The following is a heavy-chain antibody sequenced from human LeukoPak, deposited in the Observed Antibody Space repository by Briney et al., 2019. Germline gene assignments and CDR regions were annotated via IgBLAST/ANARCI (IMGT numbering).Heavy chain of an antibody. CDR3: VREGNELVDKNFDC. CDR1: LFTFTGYY. J-gene: IGHJ4*02. Sequence: GSVKVSCMDSLFTFTGYYIQSVPHGPGQGLEWMGYTNPQIGGTNSPQKLQGRVTMTTETSLSADYMELSSLRSEGTPMHYCVREGNELVDKNFDCGGQGTLVTVSS. V-gene: IGHV1-2*02. D-gene: IGHD1-1*01. CDR2: TNPQIGGT.